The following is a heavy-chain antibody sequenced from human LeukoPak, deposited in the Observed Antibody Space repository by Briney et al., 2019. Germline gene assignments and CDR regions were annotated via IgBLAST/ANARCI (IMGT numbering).Heavy chain of an antibody. J-gene: IGHJ6*02. D-gene: IGHD3-3*01. CDR3: ARGPYDFWSGYSYYYYGMDV. Sequence: ASVKVSCKASGGTFSSYAISWVRQAPGQGLEWMGGIIPIFGTANYAQKFQGRVTITADESTSTAYMELSSLRSEDTAVYYCARGPYDFWSGYSYYYYGMDVWGQGTTVTVSS. V-gene: IGHV1-69*13. CDR1: GGTFSSYA. CDR2: IIPIFGTA.